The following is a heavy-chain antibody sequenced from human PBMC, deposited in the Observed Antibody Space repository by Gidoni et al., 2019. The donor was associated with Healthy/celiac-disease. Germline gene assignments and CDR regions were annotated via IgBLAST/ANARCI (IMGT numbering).Heavy chain of an antibody. CDR3: AKDSRQLLLSFFDL. D-gene: IGHD2-15*01. Sequence: EVQLVESGGGLVQPGRSLRLSCAASGFTFDDYAMHWVRQAPGKGLEWVSGISWNSGSIGYADSVKGRFTISRDNAKNSLYLQMNSLRAEDTALYYCAKDSRQLLLSFFDLWGRGTLVTVSS. J-gene: IGHJ2*01. V-gene: IGHV3-9*01. CDR2: ISWNSGSI. CDR1: GFTFDDYA.